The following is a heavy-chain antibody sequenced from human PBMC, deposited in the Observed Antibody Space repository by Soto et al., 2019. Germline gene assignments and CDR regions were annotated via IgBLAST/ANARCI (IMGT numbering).Heavy chain of an antibody. D-gene: IGHD3-9*01. Sequence: XSVKVSCKASGYSFTGYYMHWGLQGPGQGLEWMGWINPNSGGTNYAQKFQGWVTMTRDTSISTAYMELSRLRSDDTAVYYCARVYDILNGLSWEANYGMDVWGQGTTVTVPS. CDR1: GYSFTGYY. V-gene: IGHV1-2*04. J-gene: IGHJ6*02. CDR2: INPNSGGT. CDR3: ARVYDILNGLSWEANYGMDV.